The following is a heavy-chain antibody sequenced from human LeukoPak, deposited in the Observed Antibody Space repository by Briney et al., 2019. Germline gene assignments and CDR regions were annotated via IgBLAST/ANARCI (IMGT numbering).Heavy chain of an antibody. CDR1: GGSISSGSYY. CDR2: IYTSGST. V-gene: IGHV4-61*02. Sequence: PSETLSLTCTVSGGSISSGSYYWSWIRQPAGKGLEWIGRIYTSGSTNYNPSLKSRVTISVDTSKNQFSLKLSSVTAADTAVYYCASGLRYFDLYYWGQGTLVTVSS. D-gene: IGHD3-9*01. J-gene: IGHJ4*02. CDR3: ASGLRYFDLYY.